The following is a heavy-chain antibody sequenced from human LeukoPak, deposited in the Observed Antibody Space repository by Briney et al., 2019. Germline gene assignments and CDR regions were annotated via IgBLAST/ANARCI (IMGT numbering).Heavy chain of an antibody. CDR2: IWYGGSNK. J-gene: IGHJ4*02. CDR1: GFSFSSYG. CDR3: ARDTQGEVYYDSSGYGWY. Sequence: GGSLRLSCAASGFSFSSYGIHWVRQAPGKGLEWVAVIWYGGSNKYYADSVKGRFTISRDNAKNSLYLQMNSLRAEDTAVYYCARDTQGEVYYDSSGYGWYWGQGTLVTVSS. V-gene: IGHV3-33*08. D-gene: IGHD3-22*01.